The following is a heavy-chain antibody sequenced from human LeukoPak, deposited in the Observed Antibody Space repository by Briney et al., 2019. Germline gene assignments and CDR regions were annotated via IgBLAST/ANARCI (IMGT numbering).Heavy chain of an antibody. V-gene: IGHV3-21*01. CDR1: GFTFSSYS. CDR3: AREQTRGGDLDY. J-gene: IGHJ4*02. Sequence: NSGGSLRLSCAASGFTFSSYSMNWVRQSPGKGLEWISSVSNNNAIFYADSVKGRFTISRDNARKSLYLQMFSLRVEDTAVYYCAREQTRGGDLDYWGQGAQITVSS. CDR2: VSNNNAI. D-gene: IGHD2-21*02.